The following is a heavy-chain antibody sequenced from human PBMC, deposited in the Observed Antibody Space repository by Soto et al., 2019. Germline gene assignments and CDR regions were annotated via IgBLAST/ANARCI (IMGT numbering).Heavy chain of an antibody. J-gene: IGHJ6*04. CDR2: IQSGGTT. D-gene: IGHD2-15*01. CDR1: GFTVSSKY. V-gene: IGHV3-66*01. Sequence: EVQLVESGGGLVQPGGSLRLSCAASGFTVSSKYMTWVRQAPGKGLEWVSLIQSGGTTYYADSVKGRFTISRDTSENTLHLQMDRLRVEDKAVYYCARDDVLCDGGRCYGIPLGVWGKGTTVTGSS. CDR3: ARDDVLCDGGRCYGIPLGV.